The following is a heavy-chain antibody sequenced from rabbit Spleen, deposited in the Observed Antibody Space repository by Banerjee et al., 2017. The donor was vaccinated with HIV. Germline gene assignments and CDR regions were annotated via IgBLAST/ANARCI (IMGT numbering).Heavy chain of an antibody. Sequence: EQLEESGGGLVKPEGTLTLTCKASGIDFNSDDYMCWVRQPPGKGLEWIACINASTGKPVYATWAKGRFTISRTSSTTVTLRMTSLTAADGATYFCARDLVGVIGWNFYLWGPGTLVTVS. V-gene: IGHV1S45*01. CDR2: INASTGKP. J-gene: IGHJ4*01. CDR1: GIDFNSDDY. D-gene: IGHD1-1*01. CDR3: ARDLVGVIGWNFYL.